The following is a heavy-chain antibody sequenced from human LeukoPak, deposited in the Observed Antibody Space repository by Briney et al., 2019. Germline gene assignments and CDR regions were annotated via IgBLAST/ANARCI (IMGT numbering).Heavy chain of an antibody. Sequence: ASVKVSCKASGGTFSSYAISWVRQAPGQGLEWVGRIIPIFGTANYAQKFQGRVTITTDESTSTAYMELSSLRSEDMAVYYCARSGIPQRYSSGWSRGDYFDYWGQGTLVTVSS. CDR1: GGTFSSYA. J-gene: IGHJ4*02. CDR2: IIPIFGTA. D-gene: IGHD6-19*01. V-gene: IGHV1-69*05. CDR3: ARSGIPQRYSSGWSRGDYFDY.